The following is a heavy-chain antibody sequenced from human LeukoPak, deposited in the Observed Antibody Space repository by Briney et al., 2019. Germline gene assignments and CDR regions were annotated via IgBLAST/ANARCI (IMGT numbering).Heavy chain of an antibody. V-gene: IGHV3-74*01. Sequence: GGSLRLSCAASGFIFSSYWMHWVRHAPGKGLAWVSRINTDGSSTSYADSVKGRFTISRDNAKNTLYLQMNSLKTEDTAVYYCTTDTIIRGLLDYFDYWGQGTLVSVSS. CDR2: INTDGSST. CDR1: GFIFSSYW. CDR3: TTDTIIRGLLDYFDY. D-gene: IGHD3-9*01. J-gene: IGHJ4*02.